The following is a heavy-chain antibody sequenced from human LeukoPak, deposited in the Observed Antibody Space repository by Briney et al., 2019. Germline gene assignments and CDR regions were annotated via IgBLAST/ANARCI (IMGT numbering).Heavy chain of an antibody. V-gene: IGHV3-74*01. J-gene: IGHJ6*03. Sequence: GGSLRLSCVTSGFTFSGYWMHWVRQGPEKGLELVSRIDNDGHGIIYADSVKGRFTASRDNVKNTLYLQMNSLRVEDTAVYYCAAGGGWDPSFGVVTHIDAWGKGTTVVVS. D-gene: IGHD3-3*01. CDR2: IDNDGHGI. CDR3: AAGGGWDPSFGVVTHIDA. CDR1: GFTFSGYW.